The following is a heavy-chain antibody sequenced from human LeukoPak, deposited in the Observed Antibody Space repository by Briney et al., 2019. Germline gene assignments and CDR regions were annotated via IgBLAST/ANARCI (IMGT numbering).Heavy chain of an antibody. Sequence: ASVKVSCKASGGTFSSYAISWVRQAPGQGLEWMGGIIPIFGTANYAQKFQGRVTITADESTSTAYMELSSLRSEDTAVYYCARDPTYYDSSGSYYFDYWGQGTLVTVSS. CDR1: GGTFSSYA. CDR2: IIPIFGTA. D-gene: IGHD3-22*01. V-gene: IGHV1-69*01. J-gene: IGHJ4*02. CDR3: ARDPTYYDSSGSYYFDY.